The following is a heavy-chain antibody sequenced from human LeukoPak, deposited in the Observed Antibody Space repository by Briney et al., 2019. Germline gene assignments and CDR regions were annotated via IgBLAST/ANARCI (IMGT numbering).Heavy chain of an antibody. CDR1: GFTFGDYA. Sequence: PGGSLRLSCTAPGFTFGDYAMSWFRQAPGKGLEWVGFIRSKAYGGTTEYAASVKGRFTISRDDSKSISYLQMNSLKTENTAVYYCASSINSDSSGYDDYWGQGTLVTVSS. J-gene: IGHJ4*02. V-gene: IGHV3-49*03. CDR2: IRSKAYGGTT. CDR3: ASSINSDSSGYDDY. D-gene: IGHD3-22*01.